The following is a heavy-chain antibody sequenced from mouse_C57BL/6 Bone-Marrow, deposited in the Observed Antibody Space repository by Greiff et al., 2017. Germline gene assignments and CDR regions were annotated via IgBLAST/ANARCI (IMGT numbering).Heavy chain of an antibody. Sequence: EVKLMESGGGLVKLGGSLKLSCAASGFTFSSYAMSWVRQTPEKRLEWVATISDGGSYTYYPDNVKGRFTISRDNAKNNLYLQMSHLKSEDTAMYYGARGGYDYVDYWGQGTTLTVSS. J-gene: IGHJ2*01. CDR2: ISDGGSYT. CDR1: GFTFSSYA. CDR3: ARGGYDYVDY. D-gene: IGHD2-3*01. V-gene: IGHV5-4*03.